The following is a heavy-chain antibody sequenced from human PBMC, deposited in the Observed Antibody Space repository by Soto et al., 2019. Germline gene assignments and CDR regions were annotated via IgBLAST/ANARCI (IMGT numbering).Heavy chain of an antibody. Sequence: PGGSLRLSCAASGFTFSSYWMHWVRQAPGKGLVWVSRISSDGSSTSYADSVKGRFTISRDNAKNTVYLQMNSLRAEDTAVYYCARAQAVAGTGGYYWGQGTVVTVSS. CDR2: ISSDGSST. J-gene: IGHJ4*02. D-gene: IGHD6-19*01. CDR1: GFTFSSYW. CDR3: ARAQAVAGTGGYY. V-gene: IGHV3-74*01.